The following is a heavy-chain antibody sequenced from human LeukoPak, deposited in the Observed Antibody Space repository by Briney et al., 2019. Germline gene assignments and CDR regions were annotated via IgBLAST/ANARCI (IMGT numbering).Heavy chain of an antibody. V-gene: IGHV5-51*01. CDR1: GYSFTSYW. CDR2: IYPGDSDT. Sequence: GESLKISCKGSGYSFTSYWIGWVRQMPGKGLEWMGIIYPGDSDTRYSPSFQGQVTISADKSISTAYLQWSSLKASGTAMYYCATSGSYQTRYYYYYMDVWGKGTTVTVSS. D-gene: IGHD1-26*01. CDR3: ATSGSYQTRYYYYYMDV. J-gene: IGHJ6*03.